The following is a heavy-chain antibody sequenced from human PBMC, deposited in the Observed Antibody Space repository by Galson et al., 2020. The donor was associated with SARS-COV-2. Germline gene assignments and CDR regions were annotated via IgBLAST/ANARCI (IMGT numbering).Heavy chain of an antibody. CDR1: GFIFGDSG. V-gene: IGHV3-20*04. CDR2: INWSGGTT. J-gene: IGHJ6*02. D-gene: IGHD3-10*01. Sequence: GESLKISCAASGFIFGDSGMTWVRQVPGKGLEWVSGINWSGGTTVYADSVKGRFTISRDNAKNSLYLQMSSLRVEDTAFYYCARKDYYGSGNDVWGQGTTVTVSS. CDR3: ARKDYYGSGNDV.